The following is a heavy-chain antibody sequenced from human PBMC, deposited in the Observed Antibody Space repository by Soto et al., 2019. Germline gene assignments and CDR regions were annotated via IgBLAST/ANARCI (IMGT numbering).Heavy chain of an antibody. CDR1: GYTFTSYA. D-gene: IGHD2-21*02. J-gene: IGHJ4*02. Sequence: ASVKVSCKASGYTFTSYAMHWVRQAPGQRLEWMGWINAGNGITKYSQKSQGRVTITRDTSASTAYMELSSLRSEDTAVYYCARSIVVVTALDYWGQGTLVTVSS. CDR3: ARSIVVVTALDY. CDR2: INAGNGIT. V-gene: IGHV1-3*01.